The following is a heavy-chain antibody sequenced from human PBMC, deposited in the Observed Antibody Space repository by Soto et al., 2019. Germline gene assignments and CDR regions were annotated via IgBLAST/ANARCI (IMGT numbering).Heavy chain of an antibody. CDR2: ISYDGSNR. CDR1: GLTLSNYA. Sequence: QVQLVESGGGVVQPGRSLRLSCAASGLTLSNYAMHWVRKAPGKGLEWVGVISYDGSNRYYADSVKGRFTISRDNSKNTLYLQMNSLRAEDTAVYYCARVTQAVAADYWGQGTLVTVSS. V-gene: IGHV3-30-3*01. D-gene: IGHD6-19*01. J-gene: IGHJ4*02. CDR3: ARVTQAVAADY.